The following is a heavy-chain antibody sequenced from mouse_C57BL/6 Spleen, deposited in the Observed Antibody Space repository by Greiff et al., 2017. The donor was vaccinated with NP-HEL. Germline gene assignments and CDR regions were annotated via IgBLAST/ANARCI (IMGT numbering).Heavy chain of an antibody. CDR2: ISNGGGST. CDR3: ASGLGRDYAMDY. CDR1: GFTFSDYY. Sequence: EVQVVESGGGLVQPGGSLKLSCAASGFTFSDYYMYWVRQTPEKRLEWVAYISNGGGSTYYPDTVKGRFTISRDNAKNTLYLQMSRLKSEDTAMYYCASGLGRDYAMDYWGQGTSVTVSS. J-gene: IGHJ4*01. V-gene: IGHV5-12*01. D-gene: IGHD4-1*01.